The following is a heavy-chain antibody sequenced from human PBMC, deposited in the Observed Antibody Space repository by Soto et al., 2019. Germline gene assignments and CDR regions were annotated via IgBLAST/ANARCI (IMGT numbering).Heavy chain of an antibody. V-gene: IGHV3-30*18. D-gene: IGHD5-18*01. CDR1: GFTFSSYG. CDR3: AKLPKYQLWLYFDY. J-gene: IGHJ4*02. Sequence: GGSLRLSCAASGFTFSSYGMHWVRQAPGKGLEWVAVISYDGSNKYYADSVKGRFTISRDNSKNTLYLQMNSLRAEDTAVYYCAKLPKYQLWLYFDYWGQGTLVTVSS. CDR2: ISYDGSNK.